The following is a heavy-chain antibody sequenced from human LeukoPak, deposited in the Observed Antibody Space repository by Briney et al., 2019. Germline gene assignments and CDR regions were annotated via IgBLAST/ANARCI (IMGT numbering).Heavy chain of an antibody. CDR2: IYNSEST. CDR1: LVSITRGGIY. J-gene: IGHJ4*02. V-gene: IGHV4-31*03. D-gene: IGHD1-26*01. CDR3: GKIGGSFGFSDY. Sequence: PSDTLTLTYTVSLVSITRGGIYWCWIRQPPGTSLEPIGYIYNSESTYYNPSLKIRCTISVNTPKNQLSQRQSCVTAAHTAVYNRGKIGGSFGFSDYWGQGTLVTVSS.